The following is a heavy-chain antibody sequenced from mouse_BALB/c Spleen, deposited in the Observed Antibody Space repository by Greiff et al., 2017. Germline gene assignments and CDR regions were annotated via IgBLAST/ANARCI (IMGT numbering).Heavy chain of an antibody. CDR2: INSNGGST. J-gene: IGHJ3*01. V-gene: IGHV5-6-3*01. Sequence: EVKLVESGGGLVQPGGSLKLSCAASGFTFSSYGISWVRQTPDKRLELVATINSNGGSTYYPDSVKGRFTISRDNAKNTLYLQMSSLKSEDTAMYYCAREGVYYGYAWFAYWGQGTLVTVSA. CDR3: AREGVYYGYAWFAY. CDR1: GFTFSSYG. D-gene: IGHD2-2*01.